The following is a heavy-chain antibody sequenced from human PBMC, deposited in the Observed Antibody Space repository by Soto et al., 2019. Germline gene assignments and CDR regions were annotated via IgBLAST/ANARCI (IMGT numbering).Heavy chain of an antibody. CDR1: GFTFSSYW. D-gene: IGHD5-18*01. CDR2: XXXXXXXX. CDR3: XXXIPGYYGSDV. J-gene: IGHJ3*01. Sequence: EVQLLESGGGLVQPGGSLRLSCEGSGFTFSSYWMHWVRQVPGKGLVWXXXXXXXXXXXNXADSVKGRFTISRDNXXXXXXXXXXXXXXXXXXXXXXXXXIPGYYGSDVWGQGTMVTVSS. V-gene: IGHV3-74*01.